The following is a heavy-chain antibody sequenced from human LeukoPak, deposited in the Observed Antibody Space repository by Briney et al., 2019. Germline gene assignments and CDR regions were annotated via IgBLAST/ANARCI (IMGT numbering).Heavy chain of an antibody. V-gene: IGHV1-18*01. J-gene: IGHJ6*03. CDR2: ISAYNGNT. D-gene: IGHD2-2*01. CDR3: ARVYAVPAAIRHYYYYMDV. Sequence: APVKVSCKASGYTFTSYGISWVRQAPGQGLEWMGWISAYNGNTNYAQKLQGRVTMTTDTSTSTAYMELRSLRSDDTAVYYCARVYAVPAAIRHYYYYMDVWGKGTTVTVSS. CDR1: GYTFTSYG.